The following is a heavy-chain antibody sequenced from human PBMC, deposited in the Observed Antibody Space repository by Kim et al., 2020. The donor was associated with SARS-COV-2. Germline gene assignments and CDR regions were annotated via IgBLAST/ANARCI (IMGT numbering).Heavy chain of an antibody. V-gene: IGHV3-11*01. J-gene: IGHJ4*02. Sequence: TIYYADSVKGRFTISRDNAKNSLYLQMNSLRAEETAVYYCARDQNKGFDYWGQGTLVTVSS. CDR2: TI. CDR3: ARDQNKGFDY.